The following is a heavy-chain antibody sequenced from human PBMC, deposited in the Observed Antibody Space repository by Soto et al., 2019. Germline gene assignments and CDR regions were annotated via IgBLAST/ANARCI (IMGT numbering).Heavy chain of an antibody. Sequence: LGGSLRLSCAASGFTFISYWMHWVRQAPGKGLVWVSRINSDGSSTSYSDSVKGRFTISRDNAKNTLYLQMNSLRAEDTAVYYCAREGPEQWLVRAPFDYWGQGSLVTVSS. CDR3: AREGPEQWLVRAPFDY. V-gene: IGHV3-74*01. J-gene: IGHJ4*02. CDR2: INSDGSST. CDR1: GFTFISYW. D-gene: IGHD6-19*01.